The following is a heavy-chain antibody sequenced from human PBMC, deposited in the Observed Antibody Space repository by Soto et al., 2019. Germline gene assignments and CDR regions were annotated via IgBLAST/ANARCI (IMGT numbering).Heavy chain of an antibody. D-gene: IGHD4-4*01. CDR3: ARRPRYSNYVDY. V-gene: IGHV2-5*01. J-gene: IGHJ4*02. CDR1: GFSLSTSGVG. CDR2: IYWNDDK. Sequence: QITLKESGPTLVKPTQTLTLTCTFSGFSLSTSGVGVGWIRQPPGKALEWLALIYWNDDKRYSPSLKSRLTIAKDTSKNQVVLNMTNMDPVDTATSFCARRPRYSNYVDYWGQGTLVTVSS.